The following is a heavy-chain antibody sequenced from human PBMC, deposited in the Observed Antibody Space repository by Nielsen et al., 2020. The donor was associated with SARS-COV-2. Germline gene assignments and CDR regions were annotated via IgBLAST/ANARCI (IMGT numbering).Heavy chain of an antibody. CDR2: ISHDGNTL. J-gene: IGHJ4*02. Sequence: GGSLRLSCAASGFTFSTFAMHWVRQAPGKGLEWVAIISHDGNTLYNVGSVKGRFTISRDNSKDTLYLQMNSLRLEDTAVYYCAREGPDSSSSYFDYWGQGTLVTVSS. CDR1: GFTFSTFA. D-gene: IGHD6-6*01. CDR3: AREGPDSSSSYFDY. V-gene: IGHV3-30*04.